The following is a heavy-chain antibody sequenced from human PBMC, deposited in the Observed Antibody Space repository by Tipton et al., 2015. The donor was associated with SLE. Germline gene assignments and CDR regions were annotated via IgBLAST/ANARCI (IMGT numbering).Heavy chain of an antibody. J-gene: IGHJ4*02. CDR3: ASGFGELLIPQY. D-gene: IGHD3-10*01. V-gene: IGHV4-39*01. Sequence: TLSLTCTVSGGSISSSSYYWGWIRQPPGKGLEWIGSIYYSGNTYYNPSLKSRVSVSIDSSKNHFSLRLSSVTAADTAVYYCASGFGELLIPQYWGQGALVTVSS. CDR2: IYYSGNT. CDR1: GGSISSSSYY.